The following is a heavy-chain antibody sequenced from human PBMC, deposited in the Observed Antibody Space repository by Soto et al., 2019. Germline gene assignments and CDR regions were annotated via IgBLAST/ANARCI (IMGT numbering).Heavy chain of an antibody. CDR2: IKQDGSEK. D-gene: IGHD6-13*01. Sequence: GGSLRLSCAASGFTFSSYWMSWVRQAPGKGLEWVANIKQDGSEKCYVDSVKGRFTISRDNAKNSLYLQMNSLRAEDTAVYYCARMGLHSSSWIDYWGQGTLVTVSS. J-gene: IGHJ4*02. CDR1: GFTFSSYW. CDR3: ARMGLHSSSWIDY. V-gene: IGHV3-7*01.